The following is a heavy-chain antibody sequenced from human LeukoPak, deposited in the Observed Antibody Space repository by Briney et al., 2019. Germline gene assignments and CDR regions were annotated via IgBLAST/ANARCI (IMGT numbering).Heavy chain of an antibody. CDR3: ARASPTTNKGAYGWFDP. D-gene: IGHD1-14*01. V-gene: IGHV4-4*07. Sequence: PSETLSLTCTVSGGSISGYYWSWLRQPAGKGLEWIGRIYTSGSTNYNPSLNSRVTMSVDTSKNQFSLKLSSVTAADTAVYYCARASPTTNKGAYGWFDPWGQGTLVTVSS. CDR1: GGSISGYY. J-gene: IGHJ5*02. CDR2: IYTSGST.